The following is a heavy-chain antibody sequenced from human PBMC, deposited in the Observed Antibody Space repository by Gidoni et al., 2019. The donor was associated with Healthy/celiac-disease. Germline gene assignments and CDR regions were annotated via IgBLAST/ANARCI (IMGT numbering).Heavy chain of an antibody. CDR2: IIPIFGTA. V-gene: IGHV1-69*01. Sequence: QVQLVQSGAEVKKPGSSVKVSCKASGGTFSSYAISWVRQAPGQGLEWMGGIIPIFGTANYAQKFQGRVTITADESTSTAYMELSSLRSEDTAVYYCARVSAVVVVVAENYYYGMDVWGQGTTVTVSS. CDR1: GGTFSSYA. J-gene: IGHJ6*02. CDR3: ARVSAVVVVVAENYYYGMDV. D-gene: IGHD2-15*01.